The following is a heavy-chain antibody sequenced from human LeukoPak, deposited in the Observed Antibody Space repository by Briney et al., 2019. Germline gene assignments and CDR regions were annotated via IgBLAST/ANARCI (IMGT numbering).Heavy chain of an antibody. CDR2: IIPIFGTA. CDR3: ARLGRDGYTPPPGEGWFDP. D-gene: IGHD5-24*01. CDR1: GGIFSSYA. V-gene: IGHV1-69*05. J-gene: IGHJ5*02. Sequence: SVKVSCKASGGIFSSYAISWVRQAPGQGLEWMGGIIPIFGTANYAQKFQGRVTITTDESTSTAYMELSSLRSEDTAVYYCARLGRDGYTPPPGEGWFDPWGQGTLVTVSS.